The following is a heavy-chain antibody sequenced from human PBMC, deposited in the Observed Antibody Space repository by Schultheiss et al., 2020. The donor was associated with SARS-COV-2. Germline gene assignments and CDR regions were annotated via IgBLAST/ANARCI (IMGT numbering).Heavy chain of an antibody. CDR3: ARDPFSGVVVAAPYFDY. CDR1: GFTFSSNY. Sequence: GGSLRLSCAASGFTFSSNYMSWVRQAPGKGLEWVSVIYSGGSTYYADSVKGRFTISRDNSKNTLYLQMNSLRAEDTAVYYCARDPFSGVVVAAPYFDYWGQGTLVTVSS. D-gene: IGHD2-15*01. V-gene: IGHV3-53*01. J-gene: IGHJ4*02. CDR2: IYSGGST.